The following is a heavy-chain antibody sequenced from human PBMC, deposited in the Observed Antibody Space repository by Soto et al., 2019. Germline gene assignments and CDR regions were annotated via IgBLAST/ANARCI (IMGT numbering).Heavy chain of an antibody. D-gene: IGHD6-19*01. Sequence: EVQLVESGGGLVQPGGSLTLSCAASGFTFSTYWMNWVRQAPGKGLEWVANIKQDGSEKYYVDSVKGRFTISRDNAKNSLYLQMNILRAEDTSVYYCARSIGWYPDYWGQGTLGTVS. J-gene: IGHJ4*02. CDR1: GFTFSTYW. V-gene: IGHV3-7*01. CDR3: ARSIGWYPDY. CDR2: IKQDGSEK.